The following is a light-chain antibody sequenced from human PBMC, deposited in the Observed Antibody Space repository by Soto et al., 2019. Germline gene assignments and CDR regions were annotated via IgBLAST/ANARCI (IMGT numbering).Light chain of an antibody. CDR3: QQLNSYLRT. CDR2: AAS. J-gene: IGKJ1*01. Sequence: DIQMTQSASSLSASVGDGVTIACRASQSISSYVSWYQQKPGKAPKLLIYAASILQSGVPSRFSGSGSGTEFTLTISSLQPEDFATYYCQQLNSYLRTFGQGTKVDIK. CDR1: QSISSY. V-gene: IGKV1-9*01.